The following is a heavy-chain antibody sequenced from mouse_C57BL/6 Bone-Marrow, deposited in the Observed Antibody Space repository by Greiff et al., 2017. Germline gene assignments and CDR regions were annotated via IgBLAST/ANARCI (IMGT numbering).Heavy chain of an antibody. Sequence: QVQLKESGPGLVAPSQSLSITCTVSGFSLTSYGVSWVRQPPGKGLEWLGVIWGDGSTNYHSALISRLSISKDNSKSQVFLKLNRLQPDDTATYYCAKTGSGYVDYFDYWGQGTTLTVSS. CDR1: GFSLTSYG. D-gene: IGHD3-2*02. CDR3: AKTGSGYVDYFDY. V-gene: IGHV2-3*01. CDR2: IWGDGST. J-gene: IGHJ2*01.